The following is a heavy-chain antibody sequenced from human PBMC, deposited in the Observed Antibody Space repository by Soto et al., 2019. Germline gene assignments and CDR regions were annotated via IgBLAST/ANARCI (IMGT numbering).Heavy chain of an antibody. V-gene: IGHV4-59*01. D-gene: IGHD2-2*01. Sequence: SETLSLTCTVSSDSISSYYWSWIRQPPGKGLEWIGYIHNSGSSNYSPSLKSRVSISVDTSKNQFSLNLSAVTAADTAVYYCARWYCSSTTCFYLGSWGQGTLVTVSS. CDR3: ARWYCSSTTCFYLGS. CDR2: IHNSGSS. J-gene: IGHJ4*02. CDR1: SDSISSYY.